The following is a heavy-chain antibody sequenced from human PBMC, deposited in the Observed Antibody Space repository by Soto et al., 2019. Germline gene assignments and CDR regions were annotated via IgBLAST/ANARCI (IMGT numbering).Heavy chain of an antibody. D-gene: IGHD1-1*01. CDR1: GLTVSGTKY. Sequence: DVHLVESGGGLIQPGESLRLSCAAFGLTVSGTKYVAWVRQAPGKGLEWGSALYDVFGSFYADSVKGRFTTSSDRSKSTVYLQMNDLRPDDTAVYYCASWHEREHAYDVWGQGTTVIVSS. J-gene: IGHJ3*01. CDR2: LYDVFGS. CDR3: ASWHEREHAYDV. V-gene: IGHV3-53*01.